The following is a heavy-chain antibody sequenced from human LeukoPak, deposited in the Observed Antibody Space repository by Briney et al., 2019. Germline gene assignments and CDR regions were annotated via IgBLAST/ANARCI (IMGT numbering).Heavy chain of an antibody. J-gene: IGHJ4*02. CDR1: GYIFASYA. Sequence: GGSLRLSCEVCGYIFASYAMNWVRQAPGKGLEWVSGISGSDATSCYRDSVKGRFTISRDNSKDTLYLHIKSLRAEDTAVYYCAKDISSNCYRGRGVDHWGQGTLVTVSS. V-gene: IGHV3-23*01. D-gene: IGHD2-2*01. CDR2: ISGSDATS. CDR3: AKDISSNCYRGRGVDH.